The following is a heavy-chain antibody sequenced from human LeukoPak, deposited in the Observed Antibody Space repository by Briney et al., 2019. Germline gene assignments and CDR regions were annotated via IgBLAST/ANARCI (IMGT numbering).Heavy chain of an antibody. CDR2: ISSSSSNN. J-gene: IGHJ4*02. V-gene: IGHV3-21*01. Sequence: PAGSLRLSCAASGFTFSSYSMNWVRQAPGKGLEWVSSISSSSSNNYYADSVKGRFTISRDNAKNSLYLQMNSLRAEDTAVYYCASDLRGFDYWGQGTLVTVSS. CDR1: GFTFSSYS. CDR3: ASDLRGFDY.